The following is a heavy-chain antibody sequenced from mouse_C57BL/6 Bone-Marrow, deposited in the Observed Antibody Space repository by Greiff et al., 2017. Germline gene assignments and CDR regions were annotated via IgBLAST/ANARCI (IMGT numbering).Heavy chain of an antibody. Sequence: VQLQQSGGDLVKPGGSLKLSCAASGFTFSSYGMSWVRQTPGKRLEWVATISSGGSYTYSPDSVKGRFTISRDNAKNTLYLQMSSLKSEDTAMYYCARQLYGYDAMDYWGQGTSVTVSS. V-gene: IGHV5-6*01. CDR2: ISSGGSYT. D-gene: IGHD1-1*02. CDR1: GFTFSSYG. CDR3: ARQLYGYDAMDY. J-gene: IGHJ4*01.